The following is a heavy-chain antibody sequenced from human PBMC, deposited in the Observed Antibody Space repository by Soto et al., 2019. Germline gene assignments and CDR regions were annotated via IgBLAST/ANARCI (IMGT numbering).Heavy chain of an antibody. V-gene: IGHV4-59*01. Sequence: SETLSLTCTVSGGSISSYYWSWIRQPPGKGLEWIGYIYYSGSTNYNPSLKSRVTISVDTSKNQFSLKLSSVTAADTAVYYCARGYCGGGSCYPVLIWGQGTLVTVSS. CDR1: GGSISSYY. CDR3: ARGYCGGGSCYPVLI. J-gene: IGHJ4*02. D-gene: IGHD2-15*01. CDR2: IYYSGST.